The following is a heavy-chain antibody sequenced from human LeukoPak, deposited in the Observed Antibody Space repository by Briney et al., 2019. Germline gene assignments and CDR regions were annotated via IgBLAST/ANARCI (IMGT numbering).Heavy chain of an antibody. CDR2: INHSAST. V-gene: IGHV4-34*01. D-gene: IGHD3-22*01. CDR3: ARHRYYYDSSGSLGNAFDI. J-gene: IGHJ3*02. Sequence: SETLSLTCAVYGGSFSDYYWSWIRQPPGKGLEWIGQINHSASTNYTPSLKSRVIISLDTSKYQFSLKLRSVTAADTAVYYCARHRYYYDSSGSLGNAFDIWGQGTMVTVSS. CDR1: GGSFSDYY.